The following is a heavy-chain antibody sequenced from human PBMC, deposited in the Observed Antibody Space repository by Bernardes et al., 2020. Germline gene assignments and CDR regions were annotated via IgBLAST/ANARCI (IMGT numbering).Heavy chain of an antibody. V-gene: IGHV1-8*01. J-gene: IGHJ4*02. CDR2: MNPNSGNT. Sequence: SVKVSCKASGYTFTSYDINWVRQATGQGLEWMGWMNPNSGNTGYAQKFQGRVTMTRNTSISTAYMELSSLRSEDTAVYYCARGLTITNTVTTRDWGQGTLVTVSS. CDR3: ARGLTITNTVTTRD. CDR1: GYTFTSYD. D-gene: IGHD4-17*01.